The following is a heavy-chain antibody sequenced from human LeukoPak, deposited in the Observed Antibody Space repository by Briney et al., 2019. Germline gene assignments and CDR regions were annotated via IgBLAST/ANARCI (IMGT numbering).Heavy chain of an antibody. CDR3: ARDGTAYWYFDL. V-gene: IGHV1-46*01. CDR2: INPSGGNT. CDR1: GYTFTSYY. Sequence: ASVKVSCKASGYTFTSYYMHWLRQAPGQGLEWMGIINPSGGNTSYAQKFQGRVTMTRDMSTSTVYMELSSLKSEDTALYYCARDGTAYWYFDLWGRGTLVTVSS. J-gene: IGHJ2*01. D-gene: IGHD2-8*02.